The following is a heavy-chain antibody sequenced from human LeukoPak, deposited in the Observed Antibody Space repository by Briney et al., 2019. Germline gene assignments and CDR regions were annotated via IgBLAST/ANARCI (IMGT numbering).Heavy chain of an antibody. Sequence: GGSLRLSCAASGFTISNYWVSWVRQAPGKGLEWVANIKQDGSERYYVDSVKGRFTVSRDNAKNSLYLQMNSLRVDDTAVYYCARENTAVPGGDCWGQGTLVTVSS. D-gene: IGHD5-18*01. CDR1: GFTISNYW. CDR2: IKQDGSER. CDR3: ARENTAVPGGDC. V-gene: IGHV3-7*01. J-gene: IGHJ4*02.